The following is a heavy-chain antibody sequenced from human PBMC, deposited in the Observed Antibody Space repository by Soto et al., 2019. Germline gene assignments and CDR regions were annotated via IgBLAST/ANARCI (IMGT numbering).Heavy chain of an antibody. CDR1: GFTFSSYW. V-gene: IGHV3-7*03. J-gene: IGHJ4*02. CDR2: IKQDGSEK. CDR3: ARDLYPGYSSGWPDY. Sequence: PGGSLRLSCAASGFTFSSYWMSWVRQAPGKGLEWVANIKQDGSEKYYVDSVKGRFTISRDNAKNSLYLQMNSLRAEDTAVYYCARDLYPGYSSGWPDYWGQGTLVTVSS. D-gene: IGHD6-25*01.